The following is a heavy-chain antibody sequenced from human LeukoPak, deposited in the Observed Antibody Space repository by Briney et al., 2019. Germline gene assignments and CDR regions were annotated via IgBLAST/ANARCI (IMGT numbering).Heavy chain of an antibody. J-gene: IGHJ5*02. CDR3: ARDGYDILTSRFDP. V-gene: IGHV1-18*01. D-gene: IGHD3-9*01. CDR1: GYIFTNYG. Sequence: ASVKVSCKASGYIFTNYGISWVRQAPGQGLEWVGWISANTGNTNYAQKVQGRVSMTTDTSTNTAYMELRSLRSDDTAVYYCARDGYDILTSRFDPWGQGTLVTVSS. CDR2: ISANTGNT.